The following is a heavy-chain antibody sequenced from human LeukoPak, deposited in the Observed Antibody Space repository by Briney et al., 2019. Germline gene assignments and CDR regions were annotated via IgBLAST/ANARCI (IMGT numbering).Heavy chain of an antibody. J-gene: IGHJ4*02. CDR2: IKQDGSEK. CDR3: AKDRRFLEWLLSKGVFDY. Sequence: GGSLRLSCAASGFTFSRYWMTWVRQAPGKGLEWVANIKQDGSEKYYVDSVKGRFTISRDNAKNSLYLQMNSLRAEDTAVYYCAKDRRFLEWLLSKGVFDYWGQGTLVTVSS. V-gene: IGHV3-7*01. D-gene: IGHD3-3*01. CDR1: GFTFSRYW.